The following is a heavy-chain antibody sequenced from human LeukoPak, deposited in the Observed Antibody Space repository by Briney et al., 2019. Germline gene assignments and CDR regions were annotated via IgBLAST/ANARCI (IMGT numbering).Heavy chain of an antibody. Sequence: ASVKVSCKASGYTFTGYYMHWVRQAPGQGLERMGWVTPNSGGTNYAQRFQGRVTMTRDTSISTAYMELNRLRSDDTAVYYCAREAYGSGSFRTDYYYMDVWGKGTTVTISS. CDR3: AREAYGSGSFRTDYYYMDV. J-gene: IGHJ6*03. CDR2: VTPNSGGT. V-gene: IGHV1-2*02. CDR1: GYTFTGYY. D-gene: IGHD3-10*01.